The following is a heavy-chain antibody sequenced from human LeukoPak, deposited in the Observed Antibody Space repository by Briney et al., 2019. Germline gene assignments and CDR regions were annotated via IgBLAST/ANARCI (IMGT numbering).Heavy chain of an antibody. Sequence: SETLSLTCTVSGGSISSSSYYWGWIRQPPGKGLEWIGSIYYSGSTYYNPSLKSRVTISVDTSKNQFSLKLSSATAADTAVYYCARWVSGGSCYDYWGQGTLVTVSS. CDR1: GGSISSSSYY. CDR2: IYYSGST. V-gene: IGHV4-39*01. D-gene: IGHD2-15*01. J-gene: IGHJ4*02. CDR3: ARWVSGGSCYDY.